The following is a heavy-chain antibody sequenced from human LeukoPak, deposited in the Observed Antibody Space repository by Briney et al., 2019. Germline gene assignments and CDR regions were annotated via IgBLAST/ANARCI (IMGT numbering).Heavy chain of an antibody. Sequence: GGSLRLSCAASGFTFSDYYMSWIRQAPGKGLEWVSYISSSGSTIYYADSVKGRFTISRDNAKNSLYLQMNSLRAEDTAVYYCAKVGRGEAAADTEPDYWGQGTLVTVSS. V-gene: IGHV3-11*01. CDR2: ISSSGSTI. CDR1: GFTFSDYY. J-gene: IGHJ4*02. D-gene: IGHD6-13*01. CDR3: AKVGRGEAAADTEPDY.